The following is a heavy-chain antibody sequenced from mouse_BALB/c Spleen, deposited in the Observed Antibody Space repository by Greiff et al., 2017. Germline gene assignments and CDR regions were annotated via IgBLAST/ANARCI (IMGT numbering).Heavy chain of an antibody. Sequence: LQESGPGLVAPSQSLSITCTVSGFSLTSYGVHWVRQPPGKGLEWLGVIWAGGSTNYNSALMSRLSISKDNSKSQVFLKMNSLQTDDTAMYYCARDRGVRRGPLYAMDYWGQGTSVTVSS. CDR3: ARDRGVRRGPLYAMDY. D-gene: IGHD2-14*01. CDR2: IWAGGST. CDR1: GFSLTSYG. V-gene: IGHV2-9*02. J-gene: IGHJ4*01.